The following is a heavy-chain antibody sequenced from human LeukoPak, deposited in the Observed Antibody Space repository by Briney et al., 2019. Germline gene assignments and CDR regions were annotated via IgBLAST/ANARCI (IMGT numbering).Heavy chain of an antibody. D-gene: IGHD3-10*01. J-gene: IGHJ6*03. CDR3: ARLTENDSGSFRFGKKKRGYMDV. V-gene: IGHV4-34*01. CDR1: GGSFSGYY. Sequence: SETLSLTCAVYGGSFSGYYWTWIRQPPGKGLEWIGEINHSGSTNYNPSLKSRVTISVDTSMNQFSLKLSSVTAADTAVYYCARLTENDSGSFRFGKKKRGYMDVWGKGTTVTISS. CDR2: INHSGST.